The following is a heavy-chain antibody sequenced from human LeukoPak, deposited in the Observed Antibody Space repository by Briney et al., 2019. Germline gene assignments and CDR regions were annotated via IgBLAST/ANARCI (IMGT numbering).Heavy chain of an antibody. Sequence: SETLSLTCAVFGGSFSGYYWSWIRQPPGKGLEWIGEINHSGSINYNSSLKSRVTISVDTSKNQFSLKLSSVTAADTAVYYCARRMGRRFGERYYYYHYMDVWGRGTTVTISS. V-gene: IGHV4-34*01. CDR2: INHSGSI. D-gene: IGHD3-10*01. CDR3: ARRMGRRFGERYYYYHYMDV. CDR1: GGSFSGYY. J-gene: IGHJ6*03.